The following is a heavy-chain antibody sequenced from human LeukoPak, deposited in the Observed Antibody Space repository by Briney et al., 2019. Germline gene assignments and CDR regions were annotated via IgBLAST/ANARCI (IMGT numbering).Heavy chain of an antibody. CDR1: GYTFTGYY. CDR2: INPNSGGT. CDR3: ASGYGTSSGWTEDPNDY. J-gene: IGHJ4*02. V-gene: IGHV1-2*02. Sequence: ASVKVSCKASGYTFTGYYMHWVRQAPGQGLEWMGWINPNSGGTNYAQKFQGRVTMTRDTSISTAYMELSRLRSDDTAVYYCASGYGTSSGWTEDPNDYWGQGTLVTVSS. D-gene: IGHD6-19*01.